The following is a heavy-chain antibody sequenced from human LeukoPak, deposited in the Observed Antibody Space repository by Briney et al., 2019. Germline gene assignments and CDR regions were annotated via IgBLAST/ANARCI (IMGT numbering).Heavy chain of an antibody. Sequence: SETLSLTCTVSGGSIGTYYWSWIQQSAGKGLEWIGCIYVTGSTRYNPYLQSRVTISVDTSRNQFFLKMSSVTAADTAVYYCARHIGGGIEDMDVWGKGTTVTVSS. CDR3: ARHIGGGIEDMDV. J-gene: IGHJ6*03. CDR1: GGSIGTYY. CDR2: IYVTGST. V-gene: IGHV4-59*08. D-gene: IGHD3-16*02.